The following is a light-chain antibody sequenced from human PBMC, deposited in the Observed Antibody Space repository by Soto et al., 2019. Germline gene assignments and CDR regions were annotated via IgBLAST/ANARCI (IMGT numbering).Light chain of an antibody. CDR1: SSDVGGYNY. CDR2: DVS. V-gene: IGLV2-14*01. CDR3: SSSTSGSIVV. Sequence: QSALTQPASVSGSPGQSITISCTGTSSDVGGYNYVSWYQQHPGKAPKLMIYDVSNRPSGVSNRFSGSKSGNTASLTISGLQAEDEADYYCSSSTSGSIVVFGGGTKLTVL. J-gene: IGLJ2*01.